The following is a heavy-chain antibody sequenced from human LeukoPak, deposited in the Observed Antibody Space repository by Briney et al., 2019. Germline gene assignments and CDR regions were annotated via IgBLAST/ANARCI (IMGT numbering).Heavy chain of an antibody. CDR1: GFTFSSYA. V-gene: IGHV3-23*01. D-gene: IGHD3-10*01. CDR2: ISGSGSST. J-gene: IGHJ4*02. CDR3: AKGATYYQGSGSRFDY. Sequence: GGSLRLSCAASGFTFSSYAMNWVRQAPGQGLELVSAISGSGSSTYYADSVKRRFTISRDNSMNTLYLQMSSMNAEDTALYYCAKGATYYQGSGSRFDYWGQGSVVRVSS.